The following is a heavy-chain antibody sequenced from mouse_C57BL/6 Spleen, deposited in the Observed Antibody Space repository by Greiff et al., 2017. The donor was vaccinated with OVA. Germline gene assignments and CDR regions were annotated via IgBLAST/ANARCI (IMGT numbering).Heavy chain of an antibody. J-gene: IGHJ4*01. CDR1: GYTFTSYW. V-gene: IGHV1-69*01. CDR2: IDPSDSYT. CDR3: ARSMNYAMDY. Sequence: VQLQQSGAELVMPGASVKLSCKASGYTFTSYWMHWVKQRPGQGLEWIGEIDPSDSYTNYNQKFKGKSTLTVDKSSSTAYMQLSSLTSEDSAVYYCARSMNYAMDYWGQGTSVTVSS.